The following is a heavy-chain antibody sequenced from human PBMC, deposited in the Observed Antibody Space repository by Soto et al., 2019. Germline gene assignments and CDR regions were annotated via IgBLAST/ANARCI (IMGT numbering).Heavy chain of an antibody. Sequence: EVQLLESGGGLVQPGGSLRLSCAASGFTFSRNAMRWVRQAPGKGLEGVSAIRGSGGSTYYADSVKGRFTISRDNSKNTLYLQMNSLRAEDTAVYYCARRGSGSYYDYWGQGTLVTVAS. V-gene: IGHV3-23*01. D-gene: IGHD1-26*01. CDR2: IRGSGGST. J-gene: IGHJ4*02. CDR3: ARRGSGSYYDY. CDR1: GFTFSRNA.